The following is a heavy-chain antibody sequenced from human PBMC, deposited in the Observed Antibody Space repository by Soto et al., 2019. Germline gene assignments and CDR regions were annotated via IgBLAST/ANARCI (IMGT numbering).Heavy chain of an antibody. V-gene: IGHV3-23*01. CDR1: GFTFSSYA. CDR3: AKDLYSYDSSGYYDY. CDR2: SSGSGGST. Sequence: EVQLLESGGGLVQPGGSLRLSCAASGFTFSSYAMSWVRQAPGKGLEWVSASSGSGGSTYYADSVNGRFTISRDNSQNTLYLQMNSLRAEDTAVYYCAKDLYSYDSSGYYDYWGQGTLVTVSS. D-gene: IGHD3-22*01. J-gene: IGHJ4*02.